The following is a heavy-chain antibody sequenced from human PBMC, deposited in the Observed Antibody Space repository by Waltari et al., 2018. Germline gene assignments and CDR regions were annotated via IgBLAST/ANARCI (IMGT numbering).Heavy chain of an antibody. Sequence: EVQVVESGGALVQPGGSLRLSCSTSGFPFTTYFMTWVRQAPGKGLEWVANINQDGSKGFYVDSVKGRFTISRDNTKNSLYLQMNSLRVEDTAVYYCARENWYQDFWGQGTLVTVSS. CDR3: ARENWYQDF. J-gene: IGHJ4*02. V-gene: IGHV3-7*01. CDR1: GFPFTTYF. CDR2: INQDGSKG. D-gene: IGHD1-1*01.